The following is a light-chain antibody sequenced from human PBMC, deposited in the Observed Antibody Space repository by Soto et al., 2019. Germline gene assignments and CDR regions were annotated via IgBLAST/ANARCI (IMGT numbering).Light chain of an antibody. Sequence: GDRVTITCRASQSISHYLAWYQQKPGKAPKLLIYDISTLGGGIPSRFSGSGSGTKFTLTISSLQPDDFATYYCQQYNSDSTFGQGTKLGIK. CDR2: DIS. CDR3: QQYNSDST. J-gene: IGKJ2*01. V-gene: IGKV1-5*01. CDR1: QSISHY.